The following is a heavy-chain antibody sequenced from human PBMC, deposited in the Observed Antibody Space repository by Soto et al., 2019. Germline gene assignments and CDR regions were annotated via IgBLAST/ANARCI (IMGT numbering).Heavy chain of an antibody. CDR1: GFTYSRYT. J-gene: IGHJ4*02. D-gene: IGHD1-1*01. V-gene: IGHV3-23*01. Sequence: GGSLILSCPASGFTYSRYTMNWFLHSSWKGLECVSTFFSSNGSTFYSDSVEGRFTISKDDSRNTLYLQMNSLRAQDTAIYYCAKRHTNVPTPANYFASWGQGTLVTVSS. CDR3: AKRHTNVPTPANYFAS. CDR2: FFSSNGST.